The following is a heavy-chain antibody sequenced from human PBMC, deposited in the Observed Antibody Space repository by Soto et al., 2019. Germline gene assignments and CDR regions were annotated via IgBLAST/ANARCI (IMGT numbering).Heavy chain of an antibody. CDR3: AKVTSSGYPYFDY. CDR2: ISGSGGST. CDR1: GFTFSSYA. J-gene: IGHJ4*02. Sequence: GGSLRLSCAASGFTFSSYAMSWVRQAPGKGLEWVSAISGSGGSTYYADSVKGRFNISRDNSKNTLYLQMNSVIAEAAAVYYGAKVTSSGYPYFDYWGQGTLVTVSS. D-gene: IGHD3-22*01. V-gene: IGHV3-23*01.